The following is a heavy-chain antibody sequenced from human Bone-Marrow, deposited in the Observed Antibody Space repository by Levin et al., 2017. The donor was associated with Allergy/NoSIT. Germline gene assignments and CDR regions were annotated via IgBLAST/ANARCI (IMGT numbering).Heavy chain of an antibody. CDR1: GGSISTSFYY. CDR2: IYYLGRT. CDR3: ARIYDSSGYYVLGVFET. V-gene: IGHV4-39*01. Sequence: SETLSLTCSVSGGSISTSFYYWGWVRQPPGKGLEWIGIIYYLGRTYYNPSLKSRVTISVDTSKNQFSLKLSSVTAADTAIYYCARIYDSSGYYVLGVFETWGLGTLVTVSS. J-gene: IGHJ5*02. D-gene: IGHD3-22*01.